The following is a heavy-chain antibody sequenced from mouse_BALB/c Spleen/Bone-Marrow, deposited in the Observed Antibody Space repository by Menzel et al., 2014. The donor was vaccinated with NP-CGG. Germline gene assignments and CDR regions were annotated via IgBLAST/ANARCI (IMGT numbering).Heavy chain of an antibody. V-gene: IGHV1S81*02. CDR1: GYTSTSYW. CDR3: ARYNAYDWYFDV. J-gene: IGHJ1*01. Sequence: VQLQQSGAELVKPGASVKLSCKASGYTSTSYWMHWVKQRPGQGLEWIGEINPSNGRSNYSEKFKSKATLTVDKSSSTTYMQLSSLTSEDSAVYSCARYNAYDWYFDVWGAGTTVTVYS. CDR2: INPSNGRS. D-gene: IGHD2-2*01.